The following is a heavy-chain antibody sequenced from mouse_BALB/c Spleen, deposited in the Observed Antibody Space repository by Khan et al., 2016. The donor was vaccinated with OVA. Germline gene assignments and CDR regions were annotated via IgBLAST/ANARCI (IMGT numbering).Heavy chain of an antibody. V-gene: IGHV2-5*01. Sequence: QVQLKQSGPGLVQPSQSLSITCTVSGYSLTSYGVHWVRQSPGKGLEWLGVIWRGGSRDYNAAFMSRLSITKDNSQSQVFFIMDSLQAADTAISYCAKNVGYGMDYWGQETSVTVSS. J-gene: IGHJ4*01. CDR2: IWRGGSR. CDR1: GYSLTSYG. CDR3: AKNVGYGMDY.